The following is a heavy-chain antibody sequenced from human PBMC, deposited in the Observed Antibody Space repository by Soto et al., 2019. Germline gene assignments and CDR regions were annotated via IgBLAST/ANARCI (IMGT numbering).Heavy chain of an antibody. CDR2: IIPILGIA. J-gene: IGHJ4*02. Sequence: ASVKVSCKASGGTFSSYTISWVRQAPGQGLEWMGRIIPILGIANYAQKFQGRVTITADKSTSTAYMELSSLRSEDTAVYYCARDSECSGGSCYALVYWGQGTLVTVSS. CDR1: GGTFSSYT. V-gene: IGHV1-69*04. D-gene: IGHD2-15*01. CDR3: ARDSECSGGSCYALVY.